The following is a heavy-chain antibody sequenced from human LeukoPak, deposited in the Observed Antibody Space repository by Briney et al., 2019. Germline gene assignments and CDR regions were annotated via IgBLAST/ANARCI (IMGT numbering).Heavy chain of an antibody. CDR1: GGSISSYY. V-gene: IGHV4-59*01. CDR2: IYNSGST. Sequence: SETLSLTCSVSGGSISSYYWSWIRQPPGKGLEWIGYIYNSGSTNYNPALKSRVSISVDTSRNQFSLNLNSVTAADTAMYYCARGGYSHGYILFNYWGQGTLAIVSP. D-gene: IGHD5-18*01. J-gene: IGHJ4*02. CDR3: ARGGYSHGYILFNY.